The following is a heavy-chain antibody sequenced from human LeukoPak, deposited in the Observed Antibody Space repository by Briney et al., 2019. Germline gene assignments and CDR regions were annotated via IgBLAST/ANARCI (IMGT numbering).Heavy chain of an antibody. V-gene: IGHV3-30*03. Sequence: GGSLRLSCAASGFSFSSYGMQWVRQAPGKGLEWVAVISYDGSNKYYGDSVKGRFTISRDNSKNTLYLQMNSLRAEDTAVYYCARGKGSGSYYTDCEYWGQGTLVTVSS. CDR2: ISYDGSNK. CDR1: GFSFSSYG. J-gene: IGHJ4*02. D-gene: IGHD3-10*01. CDR3: ARGKGSGSYYTDCEY.